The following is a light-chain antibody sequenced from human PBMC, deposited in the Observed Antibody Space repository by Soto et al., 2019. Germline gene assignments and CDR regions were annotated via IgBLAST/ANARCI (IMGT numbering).Light chain of an antibody. CDR3: QKYNTVPPWE. CDR2: DAP. J-gene: IGKJ1*01. V-gene: IGKV1-5*01. Sequence: DIQMTQSPSTLSASVGNRVPSTCRSSPRIRRWLARYQQKPGKDPKLLIHDAPSLKSGVPSRFSGGGAGTEVTLTISSLQPADFATYYCQKYNTVPPWEFGQGTTVEMK. CDR1: PRIRRW.